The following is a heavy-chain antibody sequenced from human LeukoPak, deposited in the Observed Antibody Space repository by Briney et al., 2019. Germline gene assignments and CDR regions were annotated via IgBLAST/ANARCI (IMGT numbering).Heavy chain of an antibody. Sequence: GGSLRLSCAASGFTFSSYDMHWVRQATGKGLEWVSAIGTAGDTYYPGSVKGRFTISRENAKNSLYLQMNSLRAGDTAVYYCARTRPHPPIAAGQGGMDVWGQGTTVTVSS. V-gene: IGHV3-13*01. J-gene: IGHJ6*02. CDR3: ARTRPHPPIAAGQGGMDV. CDR1: GFTFSSYD. CDR2: IGTAGDT. D-gene: IGHD6-13*01.